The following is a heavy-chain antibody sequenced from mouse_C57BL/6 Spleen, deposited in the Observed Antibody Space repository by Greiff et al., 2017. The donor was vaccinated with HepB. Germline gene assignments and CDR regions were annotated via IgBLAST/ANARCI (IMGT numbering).Heavy chain of an antibody. CDR1: GYTFTSYW. CDR2: IDPNSGGT. CDR3: AREAGSRYYAMDY. D-gene: IGHD1-1*01. V-gene: IGHV1-72*01. J-gene: IGHJ4*01. Sequence: QVHVKQPGAELVKPGASVKLSCKASGYTFTSYWMHWVKQRPGRGLEWIGRIDPNSGGTKYNEKFKSKATLTVDKPSSTAYMQLSSLTSEDSAVYYCAREAGSRYYAMDYWGQGTSVTVSS.